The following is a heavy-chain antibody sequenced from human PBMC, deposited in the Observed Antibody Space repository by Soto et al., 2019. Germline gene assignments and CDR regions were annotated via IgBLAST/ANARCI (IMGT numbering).Heavy chain of an antibody. J-gene: IGHJ4*02. V-gene: IGHV4-34*01. Sequence: SETLSLTCAVYGGSFSGYYWSWIRQPPGKGLEWIGEINHSGSTNYNPSLKSRVTISVDTSKNQFSLKLSSVTAADTAVYYCARGDYYGSGSYQRFDYWGQGTLVTVSS. CDR2: INHSGST. D-gene: IGHD3-10*01. CDR1: GGSFSGYY. CDR3: ARGDYYGSGSYQRFDY.